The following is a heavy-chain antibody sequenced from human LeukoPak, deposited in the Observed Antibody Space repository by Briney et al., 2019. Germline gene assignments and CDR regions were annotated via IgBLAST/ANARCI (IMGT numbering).Heavy chain of an antibody. Sequence: SETLSLTCAVYGGSFSGYYWSWIRQPPGKGLEWIGEINHSGSTNYNPSLKSRVTISVDTSKNQFSLKLSSVTAADTAVYYCARVVYGGHYDYWGQGTLVTVSS. D-gene: IGHD4-23*01. CDR1: GGSFSGYY. V-gene: IGHV4-34*01. J-gene: IGHJ4*02. CDR2: INHSGST. CDR3: ARVVYGGHYDY.